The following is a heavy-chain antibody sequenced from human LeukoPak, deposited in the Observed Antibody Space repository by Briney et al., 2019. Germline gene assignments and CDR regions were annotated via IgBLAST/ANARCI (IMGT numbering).Heavy chain of an antibody. J-gene: IGHJ6*02. D-gene: IGHD3-3*01. CDR3: ARGGLYYDFWSGYSPYYYYYGMDV. CDR1: GYTLTSYD. CDR2: MNPNSGNT. V-gene: IGHV1-8*01. Sequence: ASVKVSCKASGYTLTSYDINWVRQATGQGLEWMGWMNPNSGNTGYAQKFQGRVTMTRNTSISTAYMELSSLRSEDTAVYYCARGGLYYDFWSGYSPYYYYYGMDVWGQGTTVTVSS.